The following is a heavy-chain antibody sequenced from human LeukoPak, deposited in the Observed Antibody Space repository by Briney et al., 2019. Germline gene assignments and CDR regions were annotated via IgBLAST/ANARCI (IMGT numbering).Heavy chain of an antibody. D-gene: IGHD3-10*01. CDR1: GFTFSNYW. CDR2: ITSNGDNT. Sequence: PGGSLRLSCAASGFTFSNYWMSWVRQAPGKGLEYVSTITSNGDNTYYADSVKGRFTVSRDNSKNTLYLQMSSLRAEDTAVYYCVKYYFGSEFDSWGQAPYVPVSS. V-gene: IGHV3-64D*06. J-gene: IGHJ4*02. CDR3: VKYYFGSEFDS.